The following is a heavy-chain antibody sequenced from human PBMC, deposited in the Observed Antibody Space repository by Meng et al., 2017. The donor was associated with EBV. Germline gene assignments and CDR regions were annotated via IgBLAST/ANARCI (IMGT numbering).Heavy chain of an antibody. CDR1: GYTFTGYY. V-gene: IGHV1-2*06. CDR2: INPNSGGT. Sequence: QVQLVQSGAEVTTPGASVKVSCKASGYTFTGYYMHWVRQAPGQGLEWMGRINPNSGGTNYAQKFQGRVTMTRDTSISTAYMELSRLRSDDTAVYYCARVGIAVAGTGDYWGQGTLVTVSS. D-gene: IGHD6-19*01. CDR3: ARVGIAVAGTGDY. J-gene: IGHJ4*02.